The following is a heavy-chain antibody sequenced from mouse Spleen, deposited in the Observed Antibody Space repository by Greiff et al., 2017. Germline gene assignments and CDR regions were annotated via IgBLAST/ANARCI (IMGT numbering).Heavy chain of an antibody. CDR2: IYPGSGST. V-gene: IGHV1-55*01. D-gene: IGHD2-1*01. J-gene: IGHJ4*01. Sequence: QVQLKQPGAELVKPGASVKMSCKASGYTFTSYWITWVKQRPGQGLEWIGDIYPGSGSTNYNEKFKSKATLTVDTSSSTAYMQLSSLTSEDSAVYYCARYGNYYYAMDYWGQGTSVTVSS. CDR3: ARYGNYYYAMDY. CDR1: GYTFTSYW.